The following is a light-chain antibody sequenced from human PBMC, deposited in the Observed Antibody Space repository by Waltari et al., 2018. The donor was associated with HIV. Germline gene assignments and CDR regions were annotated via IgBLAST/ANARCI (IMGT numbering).Light chain of an antibody. CDR2: RNN. CDR1: RSNIGGNF. Sequence: QSVLTQPPSASGTPGQRVTISCSGGRSNIGGNFVYWYQRLPGTAPKLLIYRNNQRPSGVPDRFSGSKSGTSASLAISGLRSEDEADYYCAAWDDSLLFGGGTKLTVL. V-gene: IGLV1-47*01. J-gene: IGLJ2*01. CDR3: AAWDDSLL.